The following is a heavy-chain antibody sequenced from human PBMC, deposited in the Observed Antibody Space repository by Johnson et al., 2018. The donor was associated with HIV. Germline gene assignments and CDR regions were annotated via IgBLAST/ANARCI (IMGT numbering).Heavy chain of an antibody. V-gene: IGHV3-30-3*01. CDR2: ISYDGSNK. D-gene: IGHD6-6*01. CDR3: ARGGGYSIAAPSDAFDI. CDR1: GFTFSSYA. Sequence: QVQLVESGGGVVQPGRSLRLSCAASGFTFSSYAMHWVRQAPGKGLEWVAVISYDGSNKYYAASVKGRFTISRDNSKNTLYLQMNSLRAEDTAVYYCARGGGYSIAAPSDAFDIWGQGTMVTVSS. J-gene: IGHJ3*02.